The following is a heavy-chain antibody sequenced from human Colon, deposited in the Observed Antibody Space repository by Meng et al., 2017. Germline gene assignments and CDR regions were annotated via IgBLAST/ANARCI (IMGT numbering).Heavy chain of an antibody. CDR1: GGSFTGYY. V-gene: IGHV4-34*01. CDR3: GFVEAGTNAGAFDM. J-gene: IGHJ3*02. D-gene: IGHD1-14*01. CDR2: ISHSGST. Sequence: QVQLQQWGAGLLKTSETLSPPCAVYGGSFTGYYWSWIRQPPGKGLEWIGEISHSGSTKYNPSLKSRVTISVDTSKNQFSLRLNSVTAADTAMYYCGFVEAGTNAGAFDMWGQGTMVTVSS.